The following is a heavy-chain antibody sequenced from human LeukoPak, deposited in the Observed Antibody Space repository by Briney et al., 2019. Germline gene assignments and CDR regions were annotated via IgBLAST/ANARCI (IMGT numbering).Heavy chain of an antibody. Sequence: ASVKVSCKSSGYTFSGYFIHWVRQAPGQGLEWMGWINPNSGGTNYAQKFQGRVTMTRDTSISTAYMELSRLRSDDTAVYYCARGVMGATFYFDYWGQGTLVTVSS. CDR2: INPNSGGT. CDR1: GYTFSGYF. D-gene: IGHD1-26*01. CDR3: ARGVMGATFYFDY. J-gene: IGHJ4*02. V-gene: IGHV1-2*02.